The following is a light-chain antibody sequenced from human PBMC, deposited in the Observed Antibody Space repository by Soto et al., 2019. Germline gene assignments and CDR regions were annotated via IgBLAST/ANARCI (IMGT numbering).Light chain of an antibody. CDR1: QSVSVW. J-gene: IGKJ1*01. CDR3: QQYDAFSRT. CDR2: DAF. Sequence: DIQMTQSPSTLSASVGARVSISCRASQSVSVWVAWYQQKPGTAPKLLIYDAFTVDTGVPSRFSGSGYGTEFTLTISSLQTEDFATYYCQQYDAFSRTFGQGTKVDIK. V-gene: IGKV1-5*01.